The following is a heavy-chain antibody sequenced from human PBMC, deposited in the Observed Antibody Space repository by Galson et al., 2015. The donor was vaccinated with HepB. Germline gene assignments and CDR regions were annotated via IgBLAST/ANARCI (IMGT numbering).Heavy chain of an antibody. V-gene: IGHV1-18*01. CDR1: GYTFTSYG. CDR3: ARDARKYGSGSPFDY. Sequence: SVKVSCKASGYTFTSYGISWVRQAPGQGLEWMGWISAYNGNTNYAQKLQGRVTMTTDTSTSTAYMELRSLRSDDTAVYYCARDARKYGSGSPFDYWGQGTLVTVSS. CDR2: ISAYNGNT. J-gene: IGHJ4*02. D-gene: IGHD2-15*01.